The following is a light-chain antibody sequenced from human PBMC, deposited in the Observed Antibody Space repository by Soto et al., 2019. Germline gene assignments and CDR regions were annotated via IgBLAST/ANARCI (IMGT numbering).Light chain of an antibody. J-gene: IGLJ2*01. Sequence: QLVLTQSPSASASLGASVKLTCTLSSGHSNYAIAWHQQRPEKGPRYLMKVNTDGSHNKGDGIPDRFSGSSSGAERYLTISSLQSEDEADYYCQTWTSGFSVVFGGGTKVTVL. CDR3: QTWTSGFSVV. CDR2: VNTDGSH. CDR1: SGHSNYA. V-gene: IGLV4-69*01.